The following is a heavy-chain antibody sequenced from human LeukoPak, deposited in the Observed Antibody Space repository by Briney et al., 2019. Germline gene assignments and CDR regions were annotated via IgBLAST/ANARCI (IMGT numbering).Heavy chain of an antibody. CDR3: ARESYYYDSSGYYSWFDP. Sequence: SVKVSCKASGGTFSSYAISWVRQAPGQGLEWMGRIIPILGIANYAQKFQGRVTITADKSTSTAHMELSSLRSEDTAVYYCARESYYYDSSGYYSWFDPWGQGTLVTVSS. V-gene: IGHV1-69*04. D-gene: IGHD3-22*01. J-gene: IGHJ5*02. CDR1: GGTFSSYA. CDR2: IIPILGIA.